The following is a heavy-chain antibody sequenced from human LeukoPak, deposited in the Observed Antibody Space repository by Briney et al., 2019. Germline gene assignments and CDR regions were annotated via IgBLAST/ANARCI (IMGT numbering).Heavy chain of an antibody. Sequence: PSETLSLTCTVTGGSISSYYWSWIRQPPGKGLEWIGYIYYSGSTNYNPSLKSRVTISVDTSKNQFSLKLSSVTAADTAVYYGARHKALRDSSGYWYYFDYWGQGTLVTVSS. D-gene: IGHD3-22*01. J-gene: IGHJ4*02. CDR2: IYYSGST. V-gene: IGHV4-59*08. CDR3: ARHKALRDSSGYWYYFDY. CDR1: GGSISSYY.